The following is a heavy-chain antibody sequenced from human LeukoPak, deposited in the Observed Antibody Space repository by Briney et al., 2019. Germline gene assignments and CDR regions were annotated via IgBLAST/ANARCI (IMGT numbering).Heavy chain of an antibody. D-gene: IGHD6-13*01. CDR1: GFTFSSYG. V-gene: IGHV3-64D*06. J-gene: IGHJ2*01. CDR2: INSNGDST. CDR3: VRRVAAAGTALWYFDL. Sequence: GGSLRLSCSASGFTFSSYGMHWVRQAPGKGLEYVSAINSNGDSTSYADSVKGRFTISRDHSKNTLYLQMSSLRPEDTAVYYCVRRVAAAGTALWYFDLWGRGTLVTVSS.